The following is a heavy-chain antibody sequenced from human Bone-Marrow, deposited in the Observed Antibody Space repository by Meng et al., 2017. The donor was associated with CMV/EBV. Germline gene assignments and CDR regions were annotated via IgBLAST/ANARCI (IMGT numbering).Heavy chain of an antibody. CDR2: MSPNSGNT. J-gene: IGHJ6*02. Sequence: ASVKVSCKASGYTFTSYDINWVRQATGQGLEWMGWMSPNSGNTGYAQKFQGRVTMTSNTSISTAYMELSRLRSDDTAVYYCARDKLVFGVVHPSFYYGMDVWGQRTTVAASS. CDR1: GYTFTSYD. D-gene: IGHD3-3*01. V-gene: IGHV1-8*01. CDR3: ARDKLVFGVVHPSFYYGMDV.